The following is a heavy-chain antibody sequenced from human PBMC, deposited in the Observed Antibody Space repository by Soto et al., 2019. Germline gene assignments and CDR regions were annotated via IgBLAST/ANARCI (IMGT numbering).Heavy chain of an antibody. CDR2: IGTRGDI. V-gene: IGHV3-21*01. D-gene: IGHD6-6*01. Sequence: VRQKPGKGLEWVSSIGTRGDIYSSDSVKGRFTISRDNAKSSLSLQSTSLRAEDTGVYFCAREEAAGLVAWGLDVWGRGIPVTVS. CDR3: AREEAAGLVAWGLDV. J-gene: IGHJ6*01.